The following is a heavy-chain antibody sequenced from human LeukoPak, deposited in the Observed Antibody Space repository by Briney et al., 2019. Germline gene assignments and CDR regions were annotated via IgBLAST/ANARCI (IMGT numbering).Heavy chain of an antibody. CDR1: GFTFDDYT. Sequence: QPGGSLRLSCAASGFTFDDYTMHWVRQAPGKGLEWVSPISWDGGSTYYADSVKGRFTISRDNSKNSLYLQMNSLRTEDTALYYCAKDSTVEIAPYYFDYWGQGTLVTVSS. D-gene: IGHD4-17*01. J-gene: IGHJ4*02. CDR3: AKDSTVEIAPYYFDY. V-gene: IGHV3-43*01. CDR2: ISWDGGST.